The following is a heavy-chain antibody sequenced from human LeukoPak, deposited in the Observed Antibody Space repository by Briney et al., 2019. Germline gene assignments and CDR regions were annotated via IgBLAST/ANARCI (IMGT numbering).Heavy chain of an antibody. D-gene: IGHD1-26*01. CDR2: IYYSGST. V-gene: IGHV4-39*01. CDR3: ARHEDSRSYYGLPWVDP. J-gene: IGHJ5*02. Sequence: SETLSLTCTVSGGSISSSGYYWGWIRQPPGKGLEWIASIYYSGSTYYNPSLKSRATISVDTFKNQISRKRSALTAADTAVYYCARHEDSRSYYGLPWVDPWGQGTLVTVSS. CDR1: GGSISSSGYY.